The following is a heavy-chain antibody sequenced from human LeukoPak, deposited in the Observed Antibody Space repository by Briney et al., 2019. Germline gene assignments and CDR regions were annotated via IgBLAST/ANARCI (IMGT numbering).Heavy chain of an antibody. J-gene: IGHJ4*02. CDR3: ARDSPDFWSYYFDY. CDR2: IYTSGST. Sequence: SETLSLTCAVYGGSFSGYYWSWIRQPPGKGLEWIGRIYTSGSTNYNPSLKSRVTMSVDTSKNQFSLKLSSVTAADTAVYYCARDSPDFWSYYFDYWGQGTLVTVSS. V-gene: IGHV4-4*07. D-gene: IGHD3-3*01. CDR1: GGSFSGYY.